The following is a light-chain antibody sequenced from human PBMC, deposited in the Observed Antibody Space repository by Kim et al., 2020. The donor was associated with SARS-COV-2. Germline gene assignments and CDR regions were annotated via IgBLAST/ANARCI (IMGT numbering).Light chain of an antibody. CDR2: QDS. J-gene: IGLJ3*02. CDR3: QAWDSSSHWV. V-gene: IGLV3-1*01. Sequence: SYELTQPPSVSVSPGQTASITCSGYKLGNKYACWYQQKPGQSPVLVIYQDSTRPSGIPERFSGSNSGNTATLTISGTQAMDEADYYCQAWDSSSHWVFGGGTQLTVL. CDR1: KLGNKY.